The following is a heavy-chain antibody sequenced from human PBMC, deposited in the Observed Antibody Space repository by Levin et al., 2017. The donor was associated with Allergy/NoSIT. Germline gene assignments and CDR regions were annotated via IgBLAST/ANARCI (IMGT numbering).Heavy chain of an antibody. CDR2: IYWDDHK. J-gene: IGHJ4*02. D-gene: IGHD6-19*01. Sequence: ESGPTLVKPTQTLTLTCNFSGLSLNTTGVGVGWIRQPPGKALEWLALIYWDDHKLYRPSLKNRLTISRDTSKNQVVLTMTNMDPVDTATYYCAHRRLSSAWYQEFDYWGQGTLVTVSS. CDR1: GLSLNTTGVG. V-gene: IGHV2-5*02. CDR3: AHRRLSSAWYQEFDY.